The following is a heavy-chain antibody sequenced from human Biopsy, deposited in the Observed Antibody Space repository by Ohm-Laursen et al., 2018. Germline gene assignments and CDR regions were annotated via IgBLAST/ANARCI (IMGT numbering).Heavy chain of an antibody. Sequence: TLSLTCAVSGGSISSDYWSWIRQSPGKGLEWIGYISNRGGTNYNPSLRGRVTISVDTSKNQFSLKLSSVTAADTAVFFCARLYRLDDYWNDDPPDAFDVWGQGTMVTVSS. D-gene: IGHD3-3*01. CDR3: ARLYRLDDYWNDDPPDAFDV. CDR2: ISNRGGT. CDR1: GGSISSDY. J-gene: IGHJ3*01. V-gene: IGHV4-59*01.